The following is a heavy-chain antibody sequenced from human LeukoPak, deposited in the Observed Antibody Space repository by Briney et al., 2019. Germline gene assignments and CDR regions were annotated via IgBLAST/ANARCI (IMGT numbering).Heavy chain of an antibody. CDR1: GYTFTSYD. CDR3: ARDYGGNSGWFDP. D-gene: IGHD4-23*01. J-gene: IGHJ5*02. Sequence: ASVKVSCKASGYTFTSYDINWVRQATGHGLEWMGWMNPNSGDTGYAQKFQGRVTLTRSTSISTAYMELSSLRSEDTAVYYCARDYGGNSGWFDPGGQGTLVTVSA. V-gene: IGHV1-8*01. CDR2: MNPNSGDT.